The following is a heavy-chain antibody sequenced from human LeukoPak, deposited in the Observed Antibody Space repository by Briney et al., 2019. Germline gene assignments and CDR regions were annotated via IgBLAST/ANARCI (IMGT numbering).Heavy chain of an antibody. CDR3: ARALWFGEFDRPLINWFDP. J-gene: IGHJ5*02. CDR2: IYHSGST. V-gene: IGHV4-4*02. D-gene: IGHD3-10*01. CDR1: GGSISSSNW. Sequence: RTSETLSLTCAVSGGSISSSNWWSWVRQPPGKGLEWIGEIYHSGSTNYNPSLKSRVTISVDKSKNQFSLKLSSVTAADTAVYYCARALWFGEFDRPLINWFDPWGQGTLVTVSS.